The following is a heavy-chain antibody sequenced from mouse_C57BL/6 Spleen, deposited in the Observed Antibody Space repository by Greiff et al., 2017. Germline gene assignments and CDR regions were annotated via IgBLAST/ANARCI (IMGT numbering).Heavy chain of an antibody. Sequence: VQLKEPGAELVRPGASVQLSCTASGFNFTDYYMHWVKQRPEPGLEWIGRIDPEDGDTEYAPKFQCKATMTTDTSSNTAYLQLSSLTSEDTAVYYCTKWLLRLGYAMDYWGQGTSVTVSS. CDR2: IDPEDGDT. CDR3: TKWLLRLGYAMDY. V-gene: IGHV14-1*01. D-gene: IGHD2-3*01. CDR1: GFNFTDYY. J-gene: IGHJ4*01.